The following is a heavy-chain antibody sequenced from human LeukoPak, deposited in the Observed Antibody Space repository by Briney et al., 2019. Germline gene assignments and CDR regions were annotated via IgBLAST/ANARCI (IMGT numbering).Heavy chain of an antibody. CDR1: GFTFSSYW. CDR2: IKQDGSEK. CDR3: ARTSGDFWSGYYLGAFDI. J-gene: IGHJ3*02. Sequence: RGSLRLSCAASGFTFSSYWMSWVRQAPGKGLEWVANIKQDGSEKYYVDSVKGRFTISRDNAKNSVYLRMSSLRAEDTAVYYCARTSGDFWSGYYLGAFDIWGQGTMVTVSS. D-gene: IGHD3-3*01. V-gene: IGHV3-7*01.